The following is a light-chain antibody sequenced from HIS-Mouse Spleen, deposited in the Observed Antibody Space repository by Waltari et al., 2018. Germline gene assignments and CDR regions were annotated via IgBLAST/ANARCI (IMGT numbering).Light chain of an antibody. CDR1: QSVSSN. CDR2: GAS. CDR3: QQYNNWPPWT. V-gene: IGKV3-15*01. Sequence: EIVMTQSPATLSVSPGERAILSCRATQSVSSNLAWYQQKPGQAPRLLSYGASTRATGIPARFSGSGSGTEFTLTISSLQSEDFAVYYCQQYNNWPPWTFGQGTKVEIK. J-gene: IGKJ1*01.